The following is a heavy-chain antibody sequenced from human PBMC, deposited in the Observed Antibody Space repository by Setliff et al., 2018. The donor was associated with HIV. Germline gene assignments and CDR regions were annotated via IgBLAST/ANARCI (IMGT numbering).Heavy chain of an antibody. V-gene: IGHV3-33*01. D-gene: IGHD6-19*01. Sequence: PGGSLRLSCAASGFTFSSYGMHWVRQAPGKGLEWVAVIWYDGNNKYYADSVKGRFTISRDNSKNTLYLQMNSLRAEDTAVYYCARDLGGIVVAAFDYWGQGTLVTVSS. CDR2: IWYDGNNK. CDR1: GFTFSSYG. CDR3: ARDLGGIVVAAFDY. J-gene: IGHJ4*02.